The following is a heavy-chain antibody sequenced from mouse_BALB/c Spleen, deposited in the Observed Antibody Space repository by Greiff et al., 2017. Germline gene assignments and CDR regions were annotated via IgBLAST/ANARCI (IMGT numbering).Heavy chain of an antibody. V-gene: IGHV1S127*01. CDR2: IDPSDSYT. D-gene: IGHD1-1*01. CDR1: GYTFTSYW. Sequence: QVQLQQPGAELVKPGASVKMSCKASGYTFTSYWMHWVKQRPGQGLEWIGVIDPSDSYTSYNQKFKGKATLTVDTSSSTAYMQLSSLTSEDSAVYYCLITTVVGAYWGQGTLVTVSA. J-gene: IGHJ3*01. CDR3: LITTVVGAY.